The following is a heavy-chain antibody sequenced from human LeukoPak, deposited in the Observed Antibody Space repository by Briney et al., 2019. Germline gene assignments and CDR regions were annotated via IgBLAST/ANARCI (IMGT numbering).Heavy chain of an antibody. Sequence: SETLSLTCTVSGGSISSGGYYWSWIRQHPGKGLEWIGYIYYSGSTYYNPSLKSRVTISVDTSKNQFSLKLSSVTAADTAVYYCARLYYDFWSAPNWFDPWGQGTLVTVSS. J-gene: IGHJ5*02. V-gene: IGHV4-31*03. CDR3: ARLYYDFWSAPNWFDP. CDR1: GGSISSGGYY. D-gene: IGHD3-3*01. CDR2: IYYSGST.